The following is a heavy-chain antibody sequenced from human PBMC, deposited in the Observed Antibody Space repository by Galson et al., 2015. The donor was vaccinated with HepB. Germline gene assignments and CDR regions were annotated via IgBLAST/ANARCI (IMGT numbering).Heavy chain of an antibody. Sequence: SLRLSCAASGFTFSDYYMTWIRQAPGKGLEWVSYISLSGSTIYYADSVKGRFTISRDNAKNSLYLQMNSLRPEDTAVYYCARVTTMVRADAMDVWGQGTTVTVSS. CDR2: ISLSGSTI. V-gene: IGHV3-11*01. CDR3: ARVTTMVRADAMDV. J-gene: IGHJ6*02. D-gene: IGHD3-10*01. CDR1: GFTFSDYY.